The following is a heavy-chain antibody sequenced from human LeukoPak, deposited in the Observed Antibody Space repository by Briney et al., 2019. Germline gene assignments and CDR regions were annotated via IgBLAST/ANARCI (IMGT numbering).Heavy chain of an antibody. V-gene: IGHV3-9*01. D-gene: IGHD3-16*01. CDR2: ISWNSGSI. J-gene: IGHJ4*02. CDR3: AKGVNYVLNKIWDY. Sequence: GRSLRLSCAASGFTFDDYAMHWVRQAPGKGLEWVSGISWNSGSIGYADSVKGRFTISRDNAKNSLYLQMNSLRAEDTALYYCAKGVNYVLNKIWDYWGQGTLVTVSS. CDR1: GFTFDDYA.